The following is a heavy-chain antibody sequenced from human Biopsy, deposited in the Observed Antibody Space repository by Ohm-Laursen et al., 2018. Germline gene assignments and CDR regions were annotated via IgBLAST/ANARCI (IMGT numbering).Heavy chain of an antibody. CDR1: GVTLSGYA. CDR3: VKDIRRYFYGMDV. J-gene: IGHJ6*02. D-gene: IGHD3-10*01. CDR2: ISASSSYI. V-gene: IGHV3-21*04. Sequence: SLRLSCAASGVTLSGYAMNWVRQAPGKGLEWVSSISASSSYIHYADSVKGRFTISRDNAKNVLWLQMNSLRVDDTAMYYCVKDIRRYFYGMDVWGQGTTVTVS.